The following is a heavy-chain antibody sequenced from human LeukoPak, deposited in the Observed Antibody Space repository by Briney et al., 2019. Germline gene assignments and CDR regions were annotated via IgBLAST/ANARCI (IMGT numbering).Heavy chain of an antibody. CDR2: IIPILGIA. CDR3: ASSGEKGDYEAFDY. D-gene: IGHD4-17*01. Sequence: ASVKVSCKASGGTFSSYAISWVRQAPGQGLEWMGRIIPILGIANYAQKFQGRVTITADKSTSTAYMELSSLRSEDTAVYYCASSGEKGDYEAFDYWGQGTLVTVSS. V-gene: IGHV1-69*04. CDR1: GGTFSSYA. J-gene: IGHJ4*02.